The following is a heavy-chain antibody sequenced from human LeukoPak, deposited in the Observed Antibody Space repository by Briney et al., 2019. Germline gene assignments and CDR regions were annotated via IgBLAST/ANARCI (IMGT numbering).Heavy chain of an antibody. CDR1: EGTFSNSA. CDR3: ARDPTAVPPYSRDNFYFDY. Sequence: ASVKVSCKASEGTFSNSAISWVRQAPGQGLEWMGIINPSGGSTSYAQKFQGRVTMTRDTSTSTVYMELSSLRSEDTAVYYCARDPTAVPPYSRDNFYFDYWGQGTLVTVSS. D-gene: IGHD5-18*01. J-gene: IGHJ4*01. V-gene: IGHV1-46*01. CDR2: INPSGGST.